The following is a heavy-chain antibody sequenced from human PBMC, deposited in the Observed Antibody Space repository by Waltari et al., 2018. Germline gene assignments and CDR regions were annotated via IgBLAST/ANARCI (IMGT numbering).Heavy chain of an antibody. CDR1: GFTVSSDS. J-gene: IGHJ6*03. CDR2: ISSSSSTI. D-gene: IGHD1-1*01. Sequence: EVQLVESGGGLVQPGGSLRLSGAASGFTVSSDSMNWVRQAQGKGLEWVSYISSSSSTIYYADSVKGRFTISRDNAKNSLYLQMNSLRAEDTAVYYCARQLEPYYYMDVWGKGTTVTVSS. CDR3: ARQLEPYYYMDV. V-gene: IGHV3-48*04.